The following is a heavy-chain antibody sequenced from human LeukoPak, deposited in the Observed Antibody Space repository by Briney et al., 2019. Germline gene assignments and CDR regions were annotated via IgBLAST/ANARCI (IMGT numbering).Heavy chain of an antibody. Sequence: GGSLRLSCAASGFTFSSYAMHWVRQAPGKGLEWVAVISYDGSNKYYADSVKGRFTISRDNSKNTLYLQMNSLRAEDTAVYYCAKDQSDGAFDYWGQGTLVTVSS. CDR3: AKDQSDGAFDY. V-gene: IGHV3-30-3*01. D-gene: IGHD3-10*01. CDR2: ISYDGSNK. J-gene: IGHJ4*02. CDR1: GFTFSSYA.